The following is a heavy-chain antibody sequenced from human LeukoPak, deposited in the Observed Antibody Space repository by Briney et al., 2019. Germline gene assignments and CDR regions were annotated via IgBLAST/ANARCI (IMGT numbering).Heavy chain of an antibody. CDR2: IKQDGSEK. CDR1: GFTFSTYW. V-gene: IGHV3-7*01. Sequence: GGSLRLSCAASGFTFSTYWMTWVRQAPGKGLEWVANIKQDGSEKYYVDSVKGRFTISRDNAKNSLYPQMNSLRAEDTAVYYCAREGSSSWYYFDYWGQGTLVTVSS. J-gene: IGHJ4*02. D-gene: IGHD6-13*01. CDR3: AREGSSSWYYFDY.